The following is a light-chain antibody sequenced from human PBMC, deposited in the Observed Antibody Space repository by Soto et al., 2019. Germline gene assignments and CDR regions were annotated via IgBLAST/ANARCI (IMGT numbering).Light chain of an antibody. CDR1: SSNIGAGYD. V-gene: IGLV1-40*01. CDR2: LNS. J-gene: IGLJ2*01. CDR3: QSYDTSLTGVV. Sequence: QSVLTQPPSVSGAPGQRVTISCTGSSSNIGAGYDVHWYQQLPGTAPKVLIYLNSNRPSGVPDRFSGSKSGTSASLAITGLQAEDEADYYCQSYDTSLTGVVFGGGTKVTVL.